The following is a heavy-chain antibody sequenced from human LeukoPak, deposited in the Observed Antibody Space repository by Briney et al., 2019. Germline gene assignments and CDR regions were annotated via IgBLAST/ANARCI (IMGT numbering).Heavy chain of an antibody. J-gene: IGHJ4*02. Sequence: GGSLRLSCAASGFTFSGSAMHWVRQASGKGLEWVGRIKSKANSHTTAYAAPVKGRFTISRDDSKNTAYLQMNSLKTEDTAVYYCTRLSDCTNGVCAINWGQGTLVTVSS. CDR3: TRLSDCTNGVCAIN. CDR1: GFTFSGSA. CDR2: IKSKANSHTT. D-gene: IGHD2-8*01. V-gene: IGHV3-73*01.